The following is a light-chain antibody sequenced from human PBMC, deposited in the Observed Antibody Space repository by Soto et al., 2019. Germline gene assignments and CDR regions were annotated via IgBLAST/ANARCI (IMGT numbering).Light chain of an antibody. CDR1: QTISNY. CDR2: AAS. CDR3: QQSYSFPWT. J-gene: IGKJ1*01. V-gene: IGKV1-39*01. Sequence: DIQMTQSPSSLSASVGDRVTITCRASQTISNYLNWYQQKPGKAPNLLIFAASSLQSGVPSRFSASGSGTDFTLTISSLQPEDFATYYCQQSYSFPWTFGQGSQVEI.